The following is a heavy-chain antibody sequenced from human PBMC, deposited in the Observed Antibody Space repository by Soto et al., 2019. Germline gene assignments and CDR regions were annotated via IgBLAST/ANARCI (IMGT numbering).Heavy chain of an antibody. J-gene: IGHJ4*01. CDR2: TYYMSKWYY. CDR1: GDSVSSHSAG. D-gene: IGHD1-26*01. CDR3: ARGEQYSGRIFDY. V-gene: IGHV6-1*01. Sequence: SQTLSLTCAITGDSVSSHSAGWSWVRQSPSRGLEWLGRTYYMSKWYYEYAVSVRGRITINPDTSKNQYSLQLNSVTPEDTAVYFCARGEQYSGRIFDYWGQGTLVTVSS.